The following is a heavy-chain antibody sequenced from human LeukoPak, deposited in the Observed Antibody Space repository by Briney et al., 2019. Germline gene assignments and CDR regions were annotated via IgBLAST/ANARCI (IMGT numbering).Heavy chain of an antibody. Sequence: ASVKVSCKVSGYTLTELSMHWERQAPGKGLEWMGGFDPEDGETIYAQKFQGRVTMTEDTSTDTAYMELSSLRSEDTAVYYCATPSGVPAALNFDYWGQGTLVTVSS. CDR1: GYTLTELS. CDR2: FDPEDGET. J-gene: IGHJ4*02. V-gene: IGHV1-24*01. D-gene: IGHD2-2*01. CDR3: ATPSGVPAALNFDY.